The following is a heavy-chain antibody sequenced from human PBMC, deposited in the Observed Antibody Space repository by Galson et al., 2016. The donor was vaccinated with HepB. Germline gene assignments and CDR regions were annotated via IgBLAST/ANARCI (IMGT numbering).Heavy chain of an antibody. J-gene: IGHJ5*02. CDR1: GYIFTNYY. CDR2: LNPIGGST. V-gene: IGHV1-46*01. D-gene: IGHD2-15*01. Sequence: SVKVSCKASGYIFTNYYIHWVRQAPGQGLEWMGVLNPIGGSTTYAQKFQGRVTMTRDTSTTTVNMDLSSLGSEDTAVYYCTGGSTDVGGSCSPWGQGTLVTVSS. CDR3: TGGSTDVGGSCSP.